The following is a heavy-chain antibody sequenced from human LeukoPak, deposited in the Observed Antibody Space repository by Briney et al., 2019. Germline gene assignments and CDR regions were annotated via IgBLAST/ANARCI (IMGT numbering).Heavy chain of an antibody. J-gene: IGHJ4*02. CDR3: AQAYDILTGYDY. V-gene: IGHV3-30*04. CDR2: ISYDGSNK. Sequence: GRSLRLSCAASGFTFSSYAMHWVRQAPGKGLEWVAVISYDGSNKYYADSVKGRLTISRDNSKNTLYLQMNSLRAEDTAVYYCAQAYDILTGYDYWGQGTLVTVSS. D-gene: IGHD3-9*01. CDR1: GFTFSSYA.